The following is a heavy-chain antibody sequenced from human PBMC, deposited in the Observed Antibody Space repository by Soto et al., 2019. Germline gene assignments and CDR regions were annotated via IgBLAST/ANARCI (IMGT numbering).Heavy chain of an antibody. CDR2: IKKKTDGGTT. Sequence: EVQPVESGGGLVKPGGSLRLSCAASGFTFSDAWMSWVRQAPGKGLEWVGLIKKKTDGGTTDYAAPVKGRFIISRDDSKNTVYLQMTSLKTGDTAVYYCRTQWLDWGQGTLVTVSS. D-gene: IGHD6-19*01. CDR3: RTQWLD. J-gene: IGHJ4*02. V-gene: IGHV3-15*01. CDR1: GFTFSDAW.